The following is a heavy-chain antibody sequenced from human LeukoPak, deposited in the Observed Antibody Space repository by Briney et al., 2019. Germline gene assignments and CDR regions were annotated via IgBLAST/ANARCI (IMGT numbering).Heavy chain of an antibody. V-gene: IGHV3-23*01. CDR2: ISGSGGST. J-gene: IGHJ5*02. Sequence: GGSLSLSCAASGFTFSSYAMSWLRQAPGKGLEWVSAISGSGGSTYYADSVKGRFTISRDSSKNTLYLQINSLRAEDTAVYYCAKDYRSTVAGGRNWFDPWGQGTLVTVSS. CDR3: AKDYRSTVAGGRNWFDP. D-gene: IGHD6-19*01. CDR1: GFTFSSYA.